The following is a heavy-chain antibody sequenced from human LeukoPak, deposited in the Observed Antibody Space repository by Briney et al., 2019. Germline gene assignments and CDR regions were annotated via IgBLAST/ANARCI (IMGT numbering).Heavy chain of an antibody. Sequence: GASVKVSCKASGYTFTSYDINWVRQATGQGLEWMGWMNPNSGNTGYAQKFQGRVTMTRTTSISPAYMEMSSLRSEDTAVYYCARGPPIVTPSEPYCSGGSCYPGGNYYYYYYMDVWGKGTTVTISS. CDR3: ARGPPIVTPSEPYCSGGSCYPGGNYYYYYYMDV. CDR2: MNPNSGNT. CDR1: GYTFTSYD. J-gene: IGHJ6*03. V-gene: IGHV1-8*01. D-gene: IGHD2-15*01.